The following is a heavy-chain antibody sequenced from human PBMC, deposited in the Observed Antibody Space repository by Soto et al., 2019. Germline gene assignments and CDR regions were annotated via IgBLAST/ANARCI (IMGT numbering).Heavy chain of an antibody. CDR3: ARVAYYDSSGYYPQEVNFDY. V-gene: IGHV1-46*01. CDR2: INPSGGST. D-gene: IGHD3-22*01. CDR1: KSPFTTSN. J-gene: IGHJ4*02. Sequence: ASVKVSCRASKSPFTTSNIHWLQQAPGQGLEWMGIINPSGGSTSYAQKFQGRVTMTRDTSTSTVYMELSSLRSEDTAVYYCARVAYYDSSGYYPQEVNFDYWGQGTLVTVSS.